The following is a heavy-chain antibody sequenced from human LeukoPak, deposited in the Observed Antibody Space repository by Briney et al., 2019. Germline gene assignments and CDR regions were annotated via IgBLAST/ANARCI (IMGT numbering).Heavy chain of an antibody. CDR2: VYRSGTT. CDR3: ARLVSGSPDYFDY. J-gene: IGHJ4*02. CDR1: GASISDNNW. Sequence: KPSGTLSLTCVVSGASISDNNWWSWVRQPPGKGLEWIGEVYRSGTTNNNSSLQSRVTILVEKSKNQFSLKLSSVTAADTAMYYCARLVSGSPDYFDYWGQGSLVTVSS. V-gene: IGHV4-4*02. D-gene: IGHD1-14*01.